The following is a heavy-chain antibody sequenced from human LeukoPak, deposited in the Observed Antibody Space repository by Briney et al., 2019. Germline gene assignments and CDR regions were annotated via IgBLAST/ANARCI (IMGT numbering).Heavy chain of an antibody. CDR2: IIPIFGTA. CDR1: RGTFSSYA. D-gene: IGHD3-3*01. V-gene: IGHV1-69*01. Sequence: ASVKVSCKASRGTFSSYAISWVRQAPGQGLEWMGRIIPIFGTANYAQKFQGRVTITADESTSTAYMELSRLRSDDTAVYYCARDRSDRYDFWSGYHDYWGQGTLVTVSS. J-gene: IGHJ4*02. CDR3: ARDRSDRYDFWSGYHDY.